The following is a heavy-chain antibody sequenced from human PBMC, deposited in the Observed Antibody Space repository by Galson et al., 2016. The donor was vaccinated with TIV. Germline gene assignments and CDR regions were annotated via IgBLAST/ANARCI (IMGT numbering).Heavy chain of an antibody. CDR1: GYTFTGNY. Sequence: GYTFTGNYMHWVRQAPGQGLEWMGWINPKSGDTSYAQKFQDWVNMTRDMPISTVYMELSRLRSDDTAVYYCTRIVYGSSALDVWAKGPRSPFP. D-gene: IGHD4-17*01. CDR2: INPKSGDT. V-gene: IGHV1-2*04. CDR3: TRIVYGSSALDV. J-gene: IGHJ6*02.